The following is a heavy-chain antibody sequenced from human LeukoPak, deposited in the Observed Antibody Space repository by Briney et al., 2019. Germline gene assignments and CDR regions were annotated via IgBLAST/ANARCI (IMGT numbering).Heavy chain of an antibody. D-gene: IGHD6-6*01. J-gene: IGHJ3*02. Sequence: GSLRLSCAASGFTFNSYNMNWVRQAPGKGLEWVSYISSSSSTIYCADSVKSRFTISRDSAKTSLFLQMNSLRDEDTAVYYCAXAYXSSSGRDAFDSWGLGTLVTVSS. CDR1: GFTFNSYN. CDR2: ISSSSSTI. CDR3: AXAYXSSSGRDAFDS. V-gene: IGHV3-48*02.